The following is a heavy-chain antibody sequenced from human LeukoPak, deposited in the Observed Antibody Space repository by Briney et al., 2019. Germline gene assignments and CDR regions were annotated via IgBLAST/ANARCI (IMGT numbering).Heavy chain of an antibody. D-gene: IGHD5-12*01. CDR1: GFTFSGYW. CDR2: IKSDGSSA. J-gene: IGHJ4*02. Sequence: GGSQRLFCAASGFTFSGYWMHWVRHAPGGGRVWVSLIKSDGSSAMYADSVKGRFSISRDNAKNTLDLQMNSLRAEDTAVYFCAREVASAAFDYWGQGNPVTVSS. V-gene: IGHV3-74*03. CDR3: AREVASAAFDY.